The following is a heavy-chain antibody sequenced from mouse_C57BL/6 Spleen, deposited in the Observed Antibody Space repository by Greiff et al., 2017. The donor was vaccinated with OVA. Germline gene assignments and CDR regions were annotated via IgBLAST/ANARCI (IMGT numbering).Heavy chain of an antibody. CDR2: INPNNGGT. Sequence: EVQLQQSGPELVKPGASVKISCKASGYTFTDYYMNWVKQSHGKSLEWIGDINPNNGGTSYNQKFKGKATLTVDKSSSTAYMELRSLTSEDSAVYYCARDLTTVVATKDYYAMDYWGQGTSVTVSS. D-gene: IGHD1-1*01. CDR3: ARDLTTVVATKDYYAMDY. J-gene: IGHJ4*01. CDR1: GYTFTDYY. V-gene: IGHV1-26*01.